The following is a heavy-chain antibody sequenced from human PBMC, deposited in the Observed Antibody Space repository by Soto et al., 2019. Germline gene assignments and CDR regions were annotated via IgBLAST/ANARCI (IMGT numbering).Heavy chain of an antibody. CDR3: ARQLARNWFDP. D-gene: IGHD1-1*01. CDR1: GGSISSDSYY. J-gene: IGHJ5*02. Sequence: QLQLQESGPGLVKPSETLSLTCTVSGGSISSDSYYWGWIRQPPGKGLEWIGTIYYSGSTYYNPSLKSRVTISVDTSKNQFSLKLSSVTAADTAVYYCARQLARNWFDPWGQGTLVTVSS. CDR2: IYYSGST. V-gene: IGHV4-39*01.